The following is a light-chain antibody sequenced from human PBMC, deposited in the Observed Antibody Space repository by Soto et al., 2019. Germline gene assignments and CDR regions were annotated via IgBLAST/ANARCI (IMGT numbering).Light chain of an antibody. J-gene: IGLJ2*01. CDR3: AAWDDSLNGVL. CDR1: SSNIGSNT. V-gene: IGLV1-44*01. Sequence: QLVLTQPPSASGTPGQRVTISCSGSSSNIGSNTVNWYQQLPGTAPKLLIYNNNQRPSGVPARFSGSKSGTSASLAISGLQSEDEADYYCAAWDDSLNGVLFGGGTKLTVL. CDR2: NNN.